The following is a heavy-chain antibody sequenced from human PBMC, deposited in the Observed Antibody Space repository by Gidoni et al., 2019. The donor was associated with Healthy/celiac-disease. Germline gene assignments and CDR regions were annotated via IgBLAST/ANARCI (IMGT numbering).Heavy chain of an antibody. J-gene: IGHJ4*02. CDR3: ARHSRSPPELRRIYYFDY. V-gene: IGHV4-39*01. CDR1: GGSISSSSYY. CDR2: IYYSGST. D-gene: IGHD1-7*01. Sequence: QLQLQESGPGLVKPSETLSLTCTVSGGSISSSSYYWGWIRQPPGKGLEWIGSIYYSGSTYYNPSLKSRVTISVDTSKNQFSLKLSSVTAADTAVYYCARHSRSPPELRRIYYFDYWGQGTLVTVSS.